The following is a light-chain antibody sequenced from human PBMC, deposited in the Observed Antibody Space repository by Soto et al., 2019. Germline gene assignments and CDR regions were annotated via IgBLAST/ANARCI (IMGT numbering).Light chain of an antibody. J-gene: IGKJ3*01. Sequence: EIVMTQSPATLSVSPGERATLSCRASQSVSGNLAWYQQKPGQAPSLLIYAASTRATGIPARFSGSGSGTEFNLTISSLQSEDFAVYYCQQYNNWPPNTFGPGTKVDIK. CDR2: AAS. CDR1: QSVSGN. V-gene: IGKV3-15*01. CDR3: QQYNNWPPNT.